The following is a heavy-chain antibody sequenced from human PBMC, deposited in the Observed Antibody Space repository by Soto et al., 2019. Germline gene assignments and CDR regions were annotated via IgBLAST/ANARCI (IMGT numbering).Heavy chain of an antibody. CDR3: ARVKPPVNWFDP. V-gene: IGHV4-30-4*01. Sequence: SETLSLTCTVSGGSISSGDYYWSWIRQPPGKGLEWIGYIYYSGSTYYNPSLKSRVTISIDTSKNQFSLRLSSVTAADTAVFYCARVKPPVNWFDPWGQGTLVTVSS. CDR2: IYYSGST. CDR1: GGSISSGDYY. J-gene: IGHJ5*02.